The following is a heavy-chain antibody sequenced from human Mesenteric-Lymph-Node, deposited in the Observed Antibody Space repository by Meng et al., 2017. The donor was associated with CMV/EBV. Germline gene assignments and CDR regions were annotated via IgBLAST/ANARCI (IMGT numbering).Heavy chain of an antibody. CDR2: IYYTGST. CDR1: GGSISSSSSNYY. Sequence: LRLSCSVSGGSISSSSSNYYWGWIRQPPGKGLEWIGSIYYTGSTFYNPSLTSRVTMSLDTSKNQFSLRLSSVTAADTAVYYCARDRDYGDYYYGMDVWGQGTTVTVSS. J-gene: IGHJ6*02. V-gene: IGHV4-39*07. D-gene: IGHD4-17*01. CDR3: ARDRDYGDYYYGMDV.